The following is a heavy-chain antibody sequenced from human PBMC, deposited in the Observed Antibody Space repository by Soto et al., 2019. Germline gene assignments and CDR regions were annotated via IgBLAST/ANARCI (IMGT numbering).Heavy chain of an antibody. CDR3: TRGPYGTGGDYYYGMDV. CDR1: GLTVSSNY. V-gene: IGHV3-53*04. D-gene: IGHD3-10*01. CDR2: IYSGGST. Sequence: EVQLVESGGGLVQPGGSLRLSCAVSGLTVSSNYMSWVRQAPGEGLEWVSVIYSGGSTFYADSVKGRFTISRDSSKNTLYLEMYILRAEDTAVYYCTRGPYGTGGDYYYGMDVWGQGTTVTVSS. J-gene: IGHJ6*02.